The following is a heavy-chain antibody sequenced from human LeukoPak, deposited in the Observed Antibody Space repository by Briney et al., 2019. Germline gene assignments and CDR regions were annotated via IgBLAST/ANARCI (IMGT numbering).Heavy chain of an antibody. D-gene: IGHD1-26*01. CDR3: ARRVVGAMPFDY. J-gene: IGHJ4*02. V-gene: IGHV3-48*02. Sequence: GGSLRLSCAASGSTFSSYNMNWVRQAPGKGLEWISYITTSSSEIYYADSVKGRFTISRDNAKNSLYLQMNSLRDEDTAVYFCARRVVGAMPFDYWGQGTLVTVSS. CDR2: ITTSSSEI. CDR1: GSTFSSYN.